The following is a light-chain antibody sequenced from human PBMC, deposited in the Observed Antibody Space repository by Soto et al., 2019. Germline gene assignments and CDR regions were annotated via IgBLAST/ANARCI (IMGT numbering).Light chain of an antibody. CDR3: QYYNNYCWT. CDR2: KTS. CDR1: QSISNW. Sequence: DIQLTQSPSTLSASVGDRVTITCRASQSISNWLAWYQQKPGKAPKFLIYKTSNLESGVPSRFSGSGSGTEFTLTISSLQPDDFATYYCQYYNNYCWTFGQGTKVEIK. J-gene: IGKJ1*01. V-gene: IGKV1-5*03.